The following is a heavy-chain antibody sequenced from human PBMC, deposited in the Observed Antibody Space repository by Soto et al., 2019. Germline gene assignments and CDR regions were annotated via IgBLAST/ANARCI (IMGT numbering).Heavy chain of an antibody. Sequence: QVQLQESGPGLAKPSQTLSLTCAISGDSVSSNSAAWNWIRLSPSRGLEWLARTYYRSRWYNDYAVSVRSRITVNPDTSKNQFSLQLTSVTPEDTAVYYCAGTTSHQWYYMDVWGKVTTVTVS. CDR2: TYYRSRWYN. CDR3: AGTTSHQWYYMDV. V-gene: IGHV6-1*01. D-gene: IGHD1-7*01. CDR1: GDSVSSNSAA. J-gene: IGHJ6*03.